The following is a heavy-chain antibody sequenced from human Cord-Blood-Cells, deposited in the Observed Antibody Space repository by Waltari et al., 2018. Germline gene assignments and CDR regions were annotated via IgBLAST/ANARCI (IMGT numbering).Heavy chain of an antibody. Sequence: EVQLVESGGGLIQPGGSLRLSCAASGFTVSSNYMSWVRQAPGKGLEWVSVIYSGGSTDYADSVKGRFTISRDNSKNTLYLQMNSLRAEDTAVYYCARGHITMVRGVMSAFDIWGQGTMVTVSS. V-gene: IGHV3-53*01. D-gene: IGHD3-10*01. CDR1: GFTVSSNY. J-gene: IGHJ3*02. CDR3: ARGHITMVRGVMSAFDI. CDR2: IYSGGST.